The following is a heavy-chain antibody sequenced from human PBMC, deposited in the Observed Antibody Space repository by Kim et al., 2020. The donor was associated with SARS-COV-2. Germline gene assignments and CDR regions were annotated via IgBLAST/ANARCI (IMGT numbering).Heavy chain of an antibody. V-gene: IGHV1-18*01. D-gene: IGHD3-10*01. Sequence: AQKLQGRVTMTTDTSTSTAYMELRSLRSDDTAVYYCARDSLWFGETRADPWGQGTLVTVSS. J-gene: IGHJ5*02. CDR3: ARDSLWFGETRADP.